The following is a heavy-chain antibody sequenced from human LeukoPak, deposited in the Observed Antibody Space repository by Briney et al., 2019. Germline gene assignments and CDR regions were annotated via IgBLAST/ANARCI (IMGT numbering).Heavy chain of an antibody. V-gene: IGHV4-38-2*02. CDR1: GYSISSSYY. CDR2: IYHSGSA. D-gene: IGHD3-22*01. Sequence: SETLSLTCTVSGYSISSSYYWGWIRQPPGKGLEWIGTIYHSGSAYYNPSLKSRVAISVDMSKNQLSLKLSSVTAADTAVYYCARYYYDSSGSYYYYYMDVWGKGTTVTVSS. CDR3: ARYYYDSSGSYYYYYMDV. J-gene: IGHJ6*03.